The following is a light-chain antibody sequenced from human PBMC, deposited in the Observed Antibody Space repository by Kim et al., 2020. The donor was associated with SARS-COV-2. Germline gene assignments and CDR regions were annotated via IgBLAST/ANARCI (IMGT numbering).Light chain of an antibody. CDR1: QAISTN. CDR3: QQFDSSFFS. V-gene: IGKV1-13*02. Sequence: ASVGDRVIITCRTSQAISTNLAWYQQKPGKGPRLLIYDASSLRSGVPSRFTGSGSGTDFSLTISSLQPEDFATYYCQQFDSSFFSFGGGTKVDIK. J-gene: IGKJ4*01. CDR2: DAS.